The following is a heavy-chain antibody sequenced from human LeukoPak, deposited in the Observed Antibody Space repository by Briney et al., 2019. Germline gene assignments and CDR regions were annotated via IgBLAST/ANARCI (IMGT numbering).Heavy chain of an antibody. V-gene: IGHV3-23*01. CDR2: ISGSGGST. CDR1: GFTFSSYA. D-gene: IGHD5-12*01. J-gene: IGHJ4*02. CDR3: AKDYSGYDSYYFDY. Sequence: PGGSLRLSCAASGFTFSSYAMSWVRQAPGKGLEWVSAISGSGGSTYYADSVKGRFTISRDNSKNTLYPQMNSLRAEDTAVYYCAKDYSGYDSYYFDYWGQGTLVTVSS.